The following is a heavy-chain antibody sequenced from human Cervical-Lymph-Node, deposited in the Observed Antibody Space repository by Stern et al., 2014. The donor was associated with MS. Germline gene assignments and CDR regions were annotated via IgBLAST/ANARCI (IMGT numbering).Heavy chain of an antibody. V-gene: IGHV3-30*04. J-gene: IGHJ4*02. Sequence: VQLLESGGGVVQPGRSLRLSCAASGFTFSTYAMHWVRQAPGKGLEWVTLISHDGTYKYYADSLKGRFTISRDNSKNTLYLQMNSLRPEDTAVYYCARPGGNCGSSSCYIPYFDYWGQGSLVTVSS. D-gene: IGHD2-2*01. CDR2: ISHDGTYK. CDR1: GFTFSTYA. CDR3: ARPGGNCGSSSCYIPYFDY.